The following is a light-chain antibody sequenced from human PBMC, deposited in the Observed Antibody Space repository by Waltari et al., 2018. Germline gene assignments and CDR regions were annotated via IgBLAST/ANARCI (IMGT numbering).Light chain of an antibody. V-gene: IGKV1-9*01. Sequence: DIQLTQSPSFLSASVGDRVTITCQASQGISSYLAWYQQKPGKAPKLLIYGASTLQSGVPSRFSGSGSGTEFTLTISSLQPEDFATYYCQQLDGYPLTFGGGTKVEIK. CDR3: QQLDGYPLT. J-gene: IGKJ4*01. CDR1: QGISSY. CDR2: GAS.